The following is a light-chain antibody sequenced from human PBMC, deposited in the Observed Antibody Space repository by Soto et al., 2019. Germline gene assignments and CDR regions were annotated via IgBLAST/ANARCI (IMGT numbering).Light chain of an antibody. V-gene: IGKV1-39*01. Sequence: DVQMTKCPSSLSASVGDRVTITCRASQSISSYLNWYQQKPGKAPKLLIYAASSLQSGVPSRFSGSGSGTDFTLTISSLQPEDFATYYCQQSYSTRWTFGQGTKVEIK. CDR1: QSISSY. CDR3: QQSYSTRWT. J-gene: IGKJ1*01. CDR2: AAS.